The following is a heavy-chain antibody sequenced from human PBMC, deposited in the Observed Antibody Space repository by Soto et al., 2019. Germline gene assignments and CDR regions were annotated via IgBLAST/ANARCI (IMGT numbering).Heavy chain of an antibody. Sequence: PSETLSLTCAVSGASISSAGYSWSWIRQPPGKGLEWIGYIYHSGSTYYNPSLKSRVTISIYKSKNQFSLKLSSVTAADTAVYYCASSMTSYYDSSGYPGPKYFDYWRKGTLVTVSS. CDR3: ASSMTSYYDSSGYPGPKYFDY. V-gene: IGHV4-30-2*01. D-gene: IGHD3-22*01. CDR1: GASISSAGYS. J-gene: IGHJ4*02. CDR2: IYHSGST.